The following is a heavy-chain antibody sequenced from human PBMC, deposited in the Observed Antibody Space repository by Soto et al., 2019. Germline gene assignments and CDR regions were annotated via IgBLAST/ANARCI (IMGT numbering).Heavy chain of an antibody. CDR2: ISSGSTI. CDR3: ARDAYSSSPIDY. Sequence: GGSLRLSCAASGFTFSSYEMNWVRQAPGKGLEWVSYISSGSTIYYADSVKGRFTISRDNAKNSLYLQMNSLRAEDTAVYYCARDAYSSSPIDYWGQGTLVTVSS. D-gene: IGHD6-13*01. V-gene: IGHV3-48*03. J-gene: IGHJ4*02. CDR1: GFTFSSYE.